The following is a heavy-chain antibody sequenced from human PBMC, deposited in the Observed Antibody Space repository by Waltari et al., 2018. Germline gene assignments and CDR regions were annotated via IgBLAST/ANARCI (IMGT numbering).Heavy chain of an antibody. D-gene: IGHD6-19*01. CDR1: GFTVSENY. J-gene: IGHJ1*01. CDR2: IYSGGDI. Sequence: EVQLVESGGGLIQPGGSLRLSCAVSGFTVSENYMRWVRQAPGKGLEWVSTIYSGGDIYYADSVRGRFTISRDNSKNTLYLQMNSLRGEDTAVYYCARDPRAAVAGGAEYFQDWGQGTLVTVSS. CDR3: ARDPRAAVAGGAEYFQD. V-gene: IGHV3-53*01.